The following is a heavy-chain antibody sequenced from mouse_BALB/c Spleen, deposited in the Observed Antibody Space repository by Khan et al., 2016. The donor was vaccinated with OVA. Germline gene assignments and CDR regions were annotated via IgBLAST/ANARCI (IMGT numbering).Heavy chain of an antibody. CDR1: GFSLTNYG. V-gene: IGHV2-6-1*01. CDR2: IWSDGSA. J-gene: IGHJ4*01. Sequence: QVQLKQSGPGLVAPSQSLSLTCTISGFSLTNYGVHWVRQPPGKGLEWLVVIWSDGSATYNSALKSRLSISKDNSKKQVFLKMNSLQTDDTAMYYCARQHYYHYYIMDYWGQGTSVTVSS. D-gene: IGHD2-1*01. CDR3: ARQHYYHYYIMDY.